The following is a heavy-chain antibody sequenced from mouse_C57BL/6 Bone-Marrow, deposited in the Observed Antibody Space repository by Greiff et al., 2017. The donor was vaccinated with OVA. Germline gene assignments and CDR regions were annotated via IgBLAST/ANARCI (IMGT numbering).Heavy chain of an antibody. J-gene: IGHJ4*01. CDR1: GYTFTDYY. D-gene: IGHD1-1*01. Sequence: VQLQQSGPELVKPGASVKISCKASGYTFTDYYMNWVKQSHGKSLEWIGDINPNNGGTSYNQKFKGKATLTVDKSSSTAYMELRSLTSEDSAVYYCASGITTVVEAMDYWGQGTSVTVSS. V-gene: IGHV1-26*01. CDR2: INPNNGGT. CDR3: ASGITTVVEAMDY.